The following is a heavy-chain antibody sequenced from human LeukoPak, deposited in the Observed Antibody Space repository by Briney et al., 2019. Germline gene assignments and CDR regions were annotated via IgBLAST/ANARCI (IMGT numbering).Heavy chain of an antibody. J-gene: IGHJ4*02. Sequence: GGSLRLSCAASGFTFSSYGMHWVRQAPGKGLEWVAVIWYDGSNKYYADSVEGRFTISRDNSKNTLYLQMNSLRAEDTAVYYCARDQGLIAVAGLGIDYWGQGTLVTVSS. D-gene: IGHD6-19*01. CDR2: IWYDGSNK. CDR1: GFTFSSYG. V-gene: IGHV3-33*01. CDR3: ARDQGLIAVAGLGIDY.